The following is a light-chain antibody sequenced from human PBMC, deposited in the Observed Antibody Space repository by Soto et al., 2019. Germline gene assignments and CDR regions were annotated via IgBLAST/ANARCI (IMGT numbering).Light chain of an antibody. CDR1: QYISRYF. V-gene: IGKV3-20*01. CDR3: QQHDILPIT. J-gene: IGKJ5*01. Sequence: EIVLTQSPATLSSFPGDRVTLSCRASQYISRYFLAWYQHKPGQAPRLIISGASRRATGIPDRFSGAGSGTDFTLTIIRLEPEDFALYYCQQHDILPITFGQGTRLEIK. CDR2: GAS.